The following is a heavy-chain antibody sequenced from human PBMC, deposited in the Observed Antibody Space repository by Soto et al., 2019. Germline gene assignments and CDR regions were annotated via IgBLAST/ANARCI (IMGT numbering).Heavy chain of an antibody. Sequence: QVKLVQSGAEVKKPGSSVKVSCKASGGTFSSHVFNWVRQAPGQGLEWMGGIMPIIGTANYAQKFQGRVTITADESTSTAYMELSSPRSEDTAVYYCARDLEFRDGNISHLDYWGQGPLVTVSS. J-gene: IGHJ4*02. D-gene: IGHD3-10*01. V-gene: IGHV1-69*01. CDR2: IMPIIGTA. CDR3: ARDLEFRDGNISHLDY. CDR1: GGTFSSHV.